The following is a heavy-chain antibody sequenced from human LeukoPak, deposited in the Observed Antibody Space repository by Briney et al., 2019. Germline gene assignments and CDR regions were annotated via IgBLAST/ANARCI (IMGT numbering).Heavy chain of an antibody. V-gene: IGHV4-30-4*08. J-gene: IGHJ5*02. CDR2: IYYSGST. CDR1: GFTFSSYS. Sequence: LRLSCAASGFTFSSYSMNWVRQPPGKGLEWIGYIYYSGSTYYNPSLKSRVTISVDTSKNQFSLKLSSVTAADTAVYYCARGGLGGYFDWSDTDTWGQGTLVTVSS. CDR3: ARGGLGGYFDWSDTDT. D-gene: IGHD3-9*01.